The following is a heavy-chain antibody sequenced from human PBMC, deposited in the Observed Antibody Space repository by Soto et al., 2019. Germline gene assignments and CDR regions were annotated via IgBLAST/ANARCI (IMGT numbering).Heavy chain of an antibody. CDR3: ARQMIVVVITGDGYYGMDV. CDR2: IYYSGST. Sequence: QLQLQESGPGLAKPSETLSLTCTVSGGSISSSSYYWSWIRQPPAKGLEWIGSIYYSGSTYYNPSLKSRVTISVDTSKNQFSLKLSSVTAADTAVYYCARQMIVVVITGDGYYGMDVWGQGTTVTVSS. V-gene: IGHV4-39*01. J-gene: IGHJ6*02. CDR1: GGSISSSSYY. D-gene: IGHD3-22*01.